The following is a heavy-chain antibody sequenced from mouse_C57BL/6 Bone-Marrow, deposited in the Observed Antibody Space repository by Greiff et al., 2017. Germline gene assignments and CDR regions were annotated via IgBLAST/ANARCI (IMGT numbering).Heavy chain of an antibody. V-gene: IGHV1-77*01. CDR2: IGPGSGST. D-gene: IGHD1-1*01. J-gene: IGHJ1*03. Sequence: QVQLKQSGAELVKPGASVKISCKASGYTFTDYYINWVKQRPGQGLEWIGKIGPGSGSTYYNEKFKGKATLTADKSSSTAYMQLSSLTSEDSAVYFCAINCYGSSYSYWYFDVWGTGTTVTVSS. CDR3: AINCYGSSYSYWYFDV. CDR1: GYTFTDYY.